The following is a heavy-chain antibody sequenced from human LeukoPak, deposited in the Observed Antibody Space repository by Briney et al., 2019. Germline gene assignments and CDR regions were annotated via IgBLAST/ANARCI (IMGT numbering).Heavy chain of an antibody. CDR2: IYYSGST. V-gene: IGHV4-59*01. Sequence: SETLSLTCTVSGGSISSYYWSWIRQPPGKGLEWIGYIYYSGSTNYKPSLKSRVTISVDTSKNQFSLKLSSVTAADTAVYYCARGTIGGLLFRFDYWGQGTLVTVSS. CDR3: ARGTIGGLLFRFDY. J-gene: IGHJ4*02. D-gene: IGHD2-21*02. CDR1: GGSISSYY.